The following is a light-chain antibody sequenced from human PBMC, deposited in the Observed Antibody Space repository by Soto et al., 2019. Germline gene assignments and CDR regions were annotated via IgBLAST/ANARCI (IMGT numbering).Light chain of an antibody. CDR3: QQYSRYSIT. Sequence: DIQMTQSPSTLSASVGDRVTITCRASQSITYWLAWYQQKPGKAPTVLIYKASTLQSGVPSRFSGSGSGTAFTLTISSLQPDDFAPYYCQQYSRYSITFGGGTKVEIK. CDR2: KAS. V-gene: IGKV1-5*03. CDR1: QSITYW. J-gene: IGKJ4*01.